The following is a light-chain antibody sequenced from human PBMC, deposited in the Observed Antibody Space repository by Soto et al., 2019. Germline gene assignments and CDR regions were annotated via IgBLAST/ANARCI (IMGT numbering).Light chain of an antibody. CDR3: QQFGSSSWT. CDR2: GTS. Sequence: EIVLTQSPGTLSVSPGERATLSCRASQSISNNLAWYQQKPGQAPRLLIYGTSSRATGIPDRFSGSGSGTDFTLTINRLEPEDFAVYYCQQFGSSSWTFGQGTKVDIK. CDR1: QSISNN. V-gene: IGKV3-20*01. J-gene: IGKJ1*01.